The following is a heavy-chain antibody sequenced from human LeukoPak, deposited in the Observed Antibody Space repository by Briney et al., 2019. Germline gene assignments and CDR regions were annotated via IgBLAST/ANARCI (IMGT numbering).Heavy chain of an antibody. V-gene: IGHV4-61*02. CDR3: ARDAEEGQLVHYYYYMDV. CDR2: IYTSGST. D-gene: IGHD6-13*01. CDR1: GGSISSGSYY. Sequence: SETLSLTCTVSGGSISSGSYYWSWIRQPAGKGLEWIGRIYTSGSTNYNPSLKSRVTISVDTSKNQFSLKLSSVTAADTAVYYCARDAEEGQLVHYYYYMDVWGKGTTVTVSS. J-gene: IGHJ6*03.